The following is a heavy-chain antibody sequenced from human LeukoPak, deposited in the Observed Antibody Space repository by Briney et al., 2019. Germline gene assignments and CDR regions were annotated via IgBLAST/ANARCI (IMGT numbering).Heavy chain of an antibody. Sequence: SSETLSLTCTVSGGSISSYYWNWIRQPPGKGLEWIGYIYYSGSTNYNPSLKSRVTISVDTSKNQFSLKLSSVTAADPAVYYCARLDGYNYGYWGQGTLVTVSS. CDR3: ARLDGYNYGY. J-gene: IGHJ4*02. D-gene: IGHD5-24*01. V-gene: IGHV4-59*08. CDR2: IYYSGST. CDR1: GGSISSYY.